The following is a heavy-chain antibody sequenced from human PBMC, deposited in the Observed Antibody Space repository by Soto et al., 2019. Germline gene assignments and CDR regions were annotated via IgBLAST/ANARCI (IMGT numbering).Heavy chain of an antibody. D-gene: IGHD3-10*01. CDR1: GGSISSGGYY. V-gene: IGHV4-31*03. CDR3: ARDRAGSHYYYYGMDV. CDR2: IYYSGST. J-gene: IGHJ6*02. Sequence: LSLTCTVSGGSISSGGYYWSWIRQHPGKGLEWIGYIYYSGSTYYNPSLKSRVTISVDTSKNQFSLKLSSVTAADTAVYYCARDRAGSHYYYYGMDVWGQGTTVTVSS.